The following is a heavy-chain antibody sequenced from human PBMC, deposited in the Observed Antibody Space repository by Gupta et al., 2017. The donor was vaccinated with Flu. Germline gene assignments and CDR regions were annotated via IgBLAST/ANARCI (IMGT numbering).Heavy chain of an antibody. D-gene: IGHD1-26*01. CDR3: AKNRVAGAISYYYGLDV. Sequence: AMSWVRQVPGKGLEWVSGISASGGRTYYGDSVKGRFTISRDTSKNTLYLQMNSLRADDTAVYYCAKNRVAGAISYYYGLDVWGQGTTVTVSS. V-gene: IGHV3-23*01. J-gene: IGHJ6*02. CDR2: ISASGGRT. CDR1: A.